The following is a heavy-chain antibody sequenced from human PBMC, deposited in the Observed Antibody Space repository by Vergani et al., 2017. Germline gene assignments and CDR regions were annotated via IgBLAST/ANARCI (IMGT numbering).Heavy chain of an antibody. CDR2: MSGSGGST. D-gene: IGHD3-22*01. CDR3: AKGFHGVPYDSSGYYGY. CDR1: GFTFSRYA. V-gene: IGHV3-23*01. J-gene: IGHJ4*02. Sequence: EVQLLESGGGLVQPGGSLRLSCAASGFTFSRYAMSWVRQAPGKVLEWVSAMSGSGGSTYYADSVKGRFTISRDNSKNTLYLKMNSLRAEDRAVYYCAKGFHGVPYDSSGYYGYWGQGTLVTVSA.